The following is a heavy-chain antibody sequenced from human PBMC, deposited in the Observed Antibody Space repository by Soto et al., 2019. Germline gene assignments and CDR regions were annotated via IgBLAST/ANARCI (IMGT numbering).Heavy chain of an antibody. CDR3: ARAVGRLALVPAADFGY. D-gene: IGHD2-2*01. Sequence: KPSKTLSLTCTVSGGCISSGDFYWSWIRQPPGKGLEWIGYIYYSGSTYYNPSLKSRVTISVDTSKNQFSLKLSSVTAADTAVYYCARAVGRLALVPAADFGYWGQGTLVTVSS. V-gene: IGHV4-30-4*01. CDR2: IYYSGST. J-gene: IGHJ4*02. CDR1: GGCISSGDFY.